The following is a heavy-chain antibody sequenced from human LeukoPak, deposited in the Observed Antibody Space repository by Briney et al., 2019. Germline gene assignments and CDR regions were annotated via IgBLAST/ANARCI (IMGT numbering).Heavy chain of an antibody. CDR1: GGSISSGGYY. CDR3: ARTMVRGVISCFDY. Sequence: SSETLSLTCTVSGGSISSGGYYWSWIRQHPGKRLDWIGYIYYSGSTYYNPSLKSRVTISVDPSKNQFSLKLSSVPAADTAVYYCARTMVRGVISCFDYWGQGTMVTVSS. D-gene: IGHD3-10*01. J-gene: IGHJ4*02. V-gene: IGHV4-31*03. CDR2: IYYSGST.